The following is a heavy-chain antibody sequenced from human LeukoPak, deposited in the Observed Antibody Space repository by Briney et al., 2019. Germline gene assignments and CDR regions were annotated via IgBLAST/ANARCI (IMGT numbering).Heavy chain of an antibody. CDR2: IIPIFGTA. CDR1: GGTFSSYA. D-gene: IGHD3-22*01. V-gene: IGHV1-69*13. CDR3: ARVRVTMIVTPMNSHYFDY. J-gene: IGHJ4*02. Sequence: SVKVSCKASGGTFSSYAISWVRRAPGQGLEWMGGIIPIFGTANYAQKFQGRVTITADESTSTAYMELSSLRSEDTAVYYCARVRVTMIVTPMNSHYFDYWGQGTLVTVSS.